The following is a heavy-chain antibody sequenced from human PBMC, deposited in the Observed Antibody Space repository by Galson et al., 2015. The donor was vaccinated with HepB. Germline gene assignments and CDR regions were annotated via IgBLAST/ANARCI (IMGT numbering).Heavy chain of an antibody. CDR1: EFIFRSYW. V-gene: IGHV3-7*03. D-gene: IGHD3-10*01. CDR2: INQDGSEK. CDR3: ARLTRGPWSFNS. Sequence: SLRLSCATSEFIFRSYWMTWVRQAPGKGLEWVANINQDGSEKYHVDSVKGRFSTSRDNAKNSLYLEMNSLRVEDTAVYYCARLTRGPWSFNSWGQGTLVTVSS. J-gene: IGHJ4*02.